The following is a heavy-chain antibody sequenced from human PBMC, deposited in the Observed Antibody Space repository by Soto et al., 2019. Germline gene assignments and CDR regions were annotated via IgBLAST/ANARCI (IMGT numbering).Heavy chain of an antibody. CDR3: AKDRQPDGLWPFDH. CDR1: GFTFSTYA. V-gene: IGHV3-23*01. J-gene: IGHJ4*02. CDR2: LYGNGGGI. Sequence: VGSLRLSCAASGFTFSTYAMSWVRQAPGKGLEWVSGLYGNGGGITYADSVKGRFTISRDNSNNMLYLQMHSLRAEDTAVYYCAKDRQPDGLWPFDHWGQGTLVTVSS. D-gene: IGHD2-8*01.